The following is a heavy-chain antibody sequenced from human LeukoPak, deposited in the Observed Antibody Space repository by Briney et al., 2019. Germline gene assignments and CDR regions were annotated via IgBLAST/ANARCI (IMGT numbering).Heavy chain of an antibody. J-gene: IGHJ3*02. CDR1: GYTFTSYD. Sequence: ASVKVSCKASGYTFTSYDINWVRQATGQGLEWMGWMNPNSGNTGYAQKFQGRVTMTRNTSISTAYMELSSLRSEDTAVYYCAREDRHSFYYDILTENDAFDIWGQGTMVTVSS. CDR3: AREDRHSFYYDILTENDAFDI. V-gene: IGHV1-8*01. D-gene: IGHD3-9*01. CDR2: MNPNSGNT.